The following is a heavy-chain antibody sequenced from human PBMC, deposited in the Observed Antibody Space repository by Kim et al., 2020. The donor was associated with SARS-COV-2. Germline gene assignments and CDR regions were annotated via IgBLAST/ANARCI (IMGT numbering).Heavy chain of an antibody. V-gene: IGHV1-2*02. D-gene: IGHD6-13*01. CDR2: INPNSGGT. J-gene: IGHJ6*02. CDR1: GYTFTGYY. Sequence: ASVKVSCKASGYTFTGYYMHWVRQAPGQGLEWMGWINPNSGGTNYAQKFQGRVTMTRDTSISTAYMELSRLRSDDTAVYYCAREYNEGYSRSWYLREGYGMDVWGPGPTVTVSS. CDR3: AREYNEGYSRSWYLREGYGMDV.